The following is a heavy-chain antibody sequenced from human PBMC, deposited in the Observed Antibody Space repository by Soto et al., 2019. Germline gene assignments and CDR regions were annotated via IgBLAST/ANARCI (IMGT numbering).Heavy chain of an antibody. J-gene: IGHJ6*02. CDR1: GGTFSSYA. CDR3: ARRVGGYSSSSFYYYYGMDV. V-gene: IGHV1-69*01. CDR2: IIPIFGTA. D-gene: IGHD6-6*01. Sequence: QVPLVQSGAEVKKPGSSVKVSCKASGGTFSSYAISWVRQAPGQGLEWMGGIIPIFGTANYAQKFQGRVTITADESTSTAYMELSSLRSEDTAVYYCARRVGGYSSSSFYYYYGMDVWGQGTTVTVSS.